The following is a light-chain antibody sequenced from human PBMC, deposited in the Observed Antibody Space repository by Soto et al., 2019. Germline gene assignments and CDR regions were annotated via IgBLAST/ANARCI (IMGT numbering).Light chain of an antibody. CDR3: QSYDSSGHV. V-gene: IGLV1-40*01. CDR2: GNS. J-gene: IGLJ1*01. CDR1: SSNIGAGYD. Sequence: QTVVTQPPSVSGAPGQRVTISCTGSSSNIGAGYDVHWYQQLPGTAPKLLIYGNSNRPSGVPDRFSGSKSGTSASLAITGLQAEDEADYYCQSYDSSGHVFGTGTKLTVL.